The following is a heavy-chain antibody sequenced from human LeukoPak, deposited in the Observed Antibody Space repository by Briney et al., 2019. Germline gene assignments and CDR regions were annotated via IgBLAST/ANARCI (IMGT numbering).Heavy chain of an antibody. CDR1: GFTFSSYA. D-gene: IGHD1-1*01. CDR3: AKANWVSNADAVW. CDR2: ISISGGST. J-gene: IGHJ4*02. V-gene: IGHV3-23*01. Sequence: GGSLRLSCAASGFTFSSYAMSWVRQAPGKGLEWVSGISISGGSTSYADSVKGRFTISRDNPRNTVYLQLNNLRVEDTAIYYCAKANWVSNADAVWWGQGTQVTVSS.